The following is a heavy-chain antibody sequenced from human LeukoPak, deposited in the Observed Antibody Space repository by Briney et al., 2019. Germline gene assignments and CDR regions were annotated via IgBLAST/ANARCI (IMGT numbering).Heavy chain of an antibody. V-gene: IGHV3-23*01. J-gene: IGHJ4*02. Sequence: GGSLRLSCAASGFTFSSFAMSWVRQAPGKGLEWVSTISGSGGSTSYADSVKGRFTISRDNSKNTLYLQMNSLRAEDTALYYCAKNSRSRGYYLEYWGQGTLVTVPS. CDR2: ISGSGGST. CDR3: AKNSRSRGYYLEY. CDR1: GFTFSSFA. D-gene: IGHD3-22*01.